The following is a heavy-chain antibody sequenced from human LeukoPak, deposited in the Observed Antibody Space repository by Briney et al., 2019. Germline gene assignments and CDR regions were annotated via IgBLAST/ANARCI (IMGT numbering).Heavy chain of an antibody. V-gene: IGHV1-18*04. J-gene: IGHJ4*02. CDR1: GYTFTSYG. D-gene: IGHD6-19*01. CDR2: ISAYNGNT. Sequence: ASVKVSCKASGYTFTSYGISWVRQAPGQGLGWMGWISAYNGNTNYAQKLQGRVTMTTDTSASTAYMELSSLRSEDTAVYYCAVIAVAVTFDYWGQGTLVTVSS. CDR3: AVIAVAVTFDY.